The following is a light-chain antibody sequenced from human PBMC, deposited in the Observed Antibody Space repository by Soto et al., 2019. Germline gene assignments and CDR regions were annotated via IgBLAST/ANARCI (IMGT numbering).Light chain of an antibody. CDR1: QTITSY. V-gene: IGKV1-39*01. J-gene: IGKJ4*01. Sequence: DIQVTQSPSSLSASVGDTVTITCRASQTITSYLNRYQQKPGKAPRLLIYAASALHTGVPSRFSGRGSGTDFRLIITNLQPDDYVTYYCQQSHSTPLTFGGGTKVEVK. CDR3: QQSHSTPLT. CDR2: AAS.